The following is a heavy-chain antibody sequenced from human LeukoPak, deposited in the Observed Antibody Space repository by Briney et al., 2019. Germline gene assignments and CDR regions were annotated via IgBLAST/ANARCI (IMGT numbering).Heavy chain of an antibody. J-gene: IGHJ6*02. CDR2: ISAYNGNT. V-gene: IGHV1-18*01. Sequence: GASVKVSCKASGYTFTSYGISWVRQAPGQGLEWMGWISAYNGNTNYAQKLQGRVTMTTDTSTSTAYMELRSLRSDDTAVYYCARAGEQWLVGPYYYYYYGMDVWGQGTTVTVSS. CDR3: ARAGEQWLVGPYYYYYYGMDV. D-gene: IGHD6-19*01. CDR1: GYTFTSYG.